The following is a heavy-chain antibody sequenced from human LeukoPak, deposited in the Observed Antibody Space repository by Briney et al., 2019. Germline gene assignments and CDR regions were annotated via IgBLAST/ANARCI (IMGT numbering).Heavy chain of an antibody. Sequence: PSETLSLTCTVSGGSISSSSYYWGWIRQPPGKGLEWIGSIYYSGSTYYNPSLKSRVTISVDTSKNQFSLKLSSVTAADTAVYYCASYPGYGDYGHNWFDPWGQGTLVTVSS. CDR2: IYYSGST. V-gene: IGHV4-39*07. CDR1: GGSISSSSYY. J-gene: IGHJ5*02. D-gene: IGHD4-17*01. CDR3: ASYPGYGDYGHNWFDP.